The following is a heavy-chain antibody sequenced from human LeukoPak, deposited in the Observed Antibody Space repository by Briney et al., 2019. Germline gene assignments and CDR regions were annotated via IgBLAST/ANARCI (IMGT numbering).Heavy chain of an antibody. CDR3: ARGGTYCSSTSCYDDWFDP. D-gene: IGHD2-2*01. CDR1: GYTFTGYY. J-gene: IGHJ5*02. V-gene: IGHV1-2*02. Sequence: ASVKVSCKASGYTFTGYYMHWVRQAPGQGLEWMGWINPNSGGTNYAQKFQGRVTMTRDTSISTAYMELSRLRSDDTAVYYCARGGTYCSSTSCYDDWFDPWGQGTLDTVSS. CDR2: INPNSGGT.